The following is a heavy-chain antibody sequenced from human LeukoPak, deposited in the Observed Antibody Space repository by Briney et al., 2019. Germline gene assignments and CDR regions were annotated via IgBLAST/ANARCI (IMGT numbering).Heavy chain of an antibody. D-gene: IGHD1-26*01. CDR1: GGTFSSYA. V-gene: IGHV1-69*06. CDR3: ARASEELYYYYYYMDV. CDR2: IIPIFGTA. J-gene: IGHJ6*03. Sequence: GASVKVSCKASGGTFSSYAISWVRQAPGQGLEWMGGIIPIFGTANYAQKFQGRVTITADKSTSTAYMELSSLRSEDTAVYYCARASEELYYYYYYMDVWGKGTTVTVSS.